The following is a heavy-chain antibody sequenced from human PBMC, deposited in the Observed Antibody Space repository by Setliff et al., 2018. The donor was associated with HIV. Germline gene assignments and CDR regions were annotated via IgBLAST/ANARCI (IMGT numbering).Heavy chain of an antibody. J-gene: IGHJ6*02. Sequence: PSETLSLTCAVYGGFFSGDYWTWIRQPPGKGLEWIGEISHRGSTNYNPSLKIRVSIATDTSKSQFSLKMTSVTAADTAVYYCARGLSVYSYANVYYYHGMDVWGQGTTVTVSS. CDR3: ARGLSVYSYANVYYYHGMDV. V-gene: IGHV4-34*01. CDR2: ISHRGST. D-gene: IGHD5-18*01. CDR1: GGFFSGDY.